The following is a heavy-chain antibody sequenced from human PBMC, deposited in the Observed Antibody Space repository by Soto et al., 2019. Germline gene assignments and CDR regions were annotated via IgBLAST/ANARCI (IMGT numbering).Heavy chain of an antibody. Sequence: GASVKVSCKASGYTFTSYAMHWVRQAPGQRLEWMGWINAGNGNTKYSQKFQGRVTITRDTSASTAYMELSSLRSEDTAVYCCGRGVVTAYDPFNIWGQGIMVTVSS. V-gene: IGHV1-3*01. CDR3: GRGVVTAYDPFNI. CDR2: INAGNGNT. J-gene: IGHJ3*02. CDR1: GYTFTSYA. D-gene: IGHD2-21*02.